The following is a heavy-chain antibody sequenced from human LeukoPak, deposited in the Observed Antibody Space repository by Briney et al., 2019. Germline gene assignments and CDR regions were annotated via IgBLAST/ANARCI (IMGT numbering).Heavy chain of an antibody. D-gene: IGHD6-6*01. Sequence: GGSLRLSCAASGFTFSSYAMSWVRQAPGKGLEWVSAISGSGGSTYYADSVKGRFTISRDNSKNTLYLQMNSLRPEDTAVYYCAKISYSSSSPFDYWGQGTLVTVSS. J-gene: IGHJ4*02. CDR2: ISGSGGST. CDR1: GFTFSSYA. V-gene: IGHV3-23*01. CDR3: AKISYSSSSPFDY.